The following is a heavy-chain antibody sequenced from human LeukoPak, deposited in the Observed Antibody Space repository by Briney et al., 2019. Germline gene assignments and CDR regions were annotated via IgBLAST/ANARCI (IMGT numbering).Heavy chain of an antibody. CDR1: GGSINNYY. V-gene: IGHV4-59*01. J-gene: IGHJ4*02. Sequence: SETLSLTCTVSGGSINNYYWSWIRQPPGKGLEWIGYIYYSGSTNYNPSLKSRVTISVDTSKNQFSLKLSSVTAADTAVYYCASNGHTGYFDYWGQGTLVTVSS. D-gene: IGHD3-10*01. CDR3: ASNGHTGYFDY. CDR2: IYYSGST.